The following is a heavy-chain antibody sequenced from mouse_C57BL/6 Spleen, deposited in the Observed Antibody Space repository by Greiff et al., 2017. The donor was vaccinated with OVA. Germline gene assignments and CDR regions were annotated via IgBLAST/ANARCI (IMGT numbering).Heavy chain of an antibody. CDR1: GYTFTSYW. CDR2: IDPSDSYT. Sequence: QVQLKQPGAELVKPGASVKVSCKASGYTFTSYWMHWVKQRPGQGLEWIGEIDPSDSYTNYNQKFKGKATLTVDTSSSTAYMQLSSLTSEDSAVYYCARHYYGSRERLFAYWGQGTLVTVSA. D-gene: IGHD1-1*01. J-gene: IGHJ3*01. CDR3: ARHYYGSRERLFAY. V-gene: IGHV1-50*01.